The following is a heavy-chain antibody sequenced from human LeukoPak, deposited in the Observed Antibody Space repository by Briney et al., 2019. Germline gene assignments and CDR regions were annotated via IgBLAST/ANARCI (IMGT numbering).Heavy chain of an antibody. CDR2: ISAYNGNT. CDR3: ARDNRYDDYYYYMDV. V-gene: IGHV1-18*01. J-gene: IGHJ6*03. Sequence: APVKVSCKASGYTFTSYGISWVRQAPGQGLEWMGWISAYNGNTNYAQKLQGRVTMTTDTSTSTAYMELRSLRSDDTAVYYCARDNRYDDYYYYMDVWGKGTTVTVSS. D-gene: IGHD1-14*01. CDR1: GYTFTSYG.